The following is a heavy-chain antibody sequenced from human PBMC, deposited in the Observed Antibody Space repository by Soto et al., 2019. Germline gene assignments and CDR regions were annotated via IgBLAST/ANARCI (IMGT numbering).Heavy chain of an antibody. J-gene: IGHJ4*02. Sequence: EVQLVESGGGLVKPGGSLRLSCAASGLIFSDVWMTCVRQAPGKGLEWVGRIKTKPDDGTIDYAAPVRGRFTISRDDSKNTLYLQMTSLTPDDTGVYYCTTSNLGVDFWGPGTLVTVSS. CDR3: TTSNLGVDF. CDR1: GLIFSDVW. V-gene: IGHV3-15*01. CDR2: IKTKPDDGTI. D-gene: IGHD1-1*01.